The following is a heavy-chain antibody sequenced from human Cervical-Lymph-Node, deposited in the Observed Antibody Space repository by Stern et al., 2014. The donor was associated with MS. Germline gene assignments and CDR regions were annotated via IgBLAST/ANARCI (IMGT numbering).Heavy chain of an antibody. CDR2: IIPFVGTGTV. CDR1: GG. Sequence: QVQLVQSGADVKKPGSSVRVSCKASGGISWLRQAPGQGLEWMGGIIPFVGTGTVNYAQNFQGRLTTIADTSTNTTDMGLSSLGFDDPAVYYCARGAGDNWFDPWGQGTLVSVSS. CDR3: ARGAGDNWFDP. V-gene: IGHV1-69*06. D-gene: IGHD3-10*01. J-gene: IGHJ5*02.